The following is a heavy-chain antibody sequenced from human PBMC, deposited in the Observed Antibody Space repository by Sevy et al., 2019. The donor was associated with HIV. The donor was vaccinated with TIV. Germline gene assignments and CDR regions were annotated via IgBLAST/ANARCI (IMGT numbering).Heavy chain of an antibody. V-gene: IGHV4-34*01. D-gene: IGHD3-10*01. J-gene: IGHJ6*03. CDR1: GGSFSGYY. Sequence: SETLSLTCAVYGGSFSGYYWSWIRQPPGKGLEWIGEINHRGTTHYTPSLMSRVTTSVDTSKRHFSLKLNSVTAADTAVYYCARGFYYGSGKYYYYMDVWGERTTVTVSS. CDR3: ARGFYYGSGKYYYYMDV. CDR2: INHRGTT.